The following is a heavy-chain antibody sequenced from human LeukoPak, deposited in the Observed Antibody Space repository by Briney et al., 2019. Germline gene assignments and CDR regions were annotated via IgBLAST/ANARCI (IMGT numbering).Heavy chain of an antibody. D-gene: IGHD5-12*01. V-gene: IGHV1-2*02. J-gene: IGHJ4*02. CDR1: GYTFTGYY. Sequence: RASVKVSCKASGYTFTGYYMHWVRQAPGQGLEWMGWINPNSGGTNYAQNFQGRVTMTRDTSISTAYMELSRLRSDDTAVYFCARDLGRGGYDYAYWGQGTLVTVSS. CDR3: ARDLGRGGYDYAY. CDR2: INPNSGGT.